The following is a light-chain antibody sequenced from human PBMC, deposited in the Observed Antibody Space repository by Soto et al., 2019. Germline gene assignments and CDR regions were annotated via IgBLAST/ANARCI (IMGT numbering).Light chain of an antibody. J-gene: IGKJ4*01. CDR2: WAS. Sequence: DIVMTQSPACLAVSLGERATINCKTSQRVLYSSNNKNYLAWYQQKPGQPPKLLIYWASTRESGVPDRFSGSGSGTDFTLTISRLEPEDVAVYYCQHYYSTPFTFGGGTKVDIK. CDR1: QRVLYSSNNKNY. CDR3: QHYYSTPFT. V-gene: IGKV4-1*01.